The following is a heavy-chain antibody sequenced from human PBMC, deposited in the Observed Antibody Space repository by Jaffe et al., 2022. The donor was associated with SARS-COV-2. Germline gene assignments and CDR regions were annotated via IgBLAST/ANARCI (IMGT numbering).Heavy chain of an antibody. CDR1: GFTFSNAW. V-gene: IGHV3-15*01. CDR3: TTDVNDYGDYYYYYGMDV. Sequence: EVQLVESGGGLVKPGGSLRLSCAASGFTFSNAWMSWVRQAPGKGLEWVGRIKSKTDGGTTDYAAPVKGRFTISRDDSKNTLYLQMNSLKTEDTAVYYCTTDVNDYGDYYYYYGMDVWGQGTTVTVSS. CDR2: IKSKTDGGTT. D-gene: IGHD4-17*01. J-gene: IGHJ6*02.